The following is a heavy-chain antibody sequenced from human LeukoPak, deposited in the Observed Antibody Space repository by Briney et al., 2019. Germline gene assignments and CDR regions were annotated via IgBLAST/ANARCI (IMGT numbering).Heavy chain of an antibody. CDR3: ARDQRWPHRTGFDY. CDR1: GFTFSSYS. CDR2: ISSSSSYI. J-gene: IGHJ4*02. V-gene: IGHV3-21*01. Sequence: GGSLRLSCAASGFTFSSYSMNWVRQAPGKGLEWVSSISSSSSYIYYADSVKGRFTISRDNAKNSLYLQMNSLRAEDTAVYYCARDQRWPHRTGFDYWGQGTLVTVSS. D-gene: IGHD5-24*01.